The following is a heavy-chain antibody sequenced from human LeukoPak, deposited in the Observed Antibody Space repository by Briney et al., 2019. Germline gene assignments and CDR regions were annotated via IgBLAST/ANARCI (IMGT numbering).Heavy chain of an antibody. Sequence: GGSLRLSCAASGFTFDDYGMSWVRQAPGKGLEWVSGINWNGGSTGYADSVKGRFTISRDNAKNSLYLQMNRLRAEDTALYDCARDLGIAAGEPSGVWFDPWGQGTLVTVSS. J-gene: IGHJ5*02. CDR1: GFTFDDYG. CDR3: ARDLGIAAGEPSGVWFDP. CDR2: INWNGGST. V-gene: IGHV3-20*01. D-gene: IGHD6-13*01.